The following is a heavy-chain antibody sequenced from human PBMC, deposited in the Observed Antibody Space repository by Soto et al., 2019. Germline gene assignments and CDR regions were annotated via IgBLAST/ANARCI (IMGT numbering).Heavy chain of an antibody. CDR3: AAEGYCSGGSCYGYPY. CDR2: IYYSGST. D-gene: IGHD2-15*01. Sequence: LSLTCTVSGGSISSGDYYWSWIRQPPGKGLEWIGYIYYSGSTYYNPSLKSRVTISVDTSKNQFSLKLSSVTAADTAVYYCAAEGYCSGGSCYGYPYWGQGTLVTVSS. CDR1: GGSISSGDYY. V-gene: IGHV4-30-4*01. J-gene: IGHJ4*02.